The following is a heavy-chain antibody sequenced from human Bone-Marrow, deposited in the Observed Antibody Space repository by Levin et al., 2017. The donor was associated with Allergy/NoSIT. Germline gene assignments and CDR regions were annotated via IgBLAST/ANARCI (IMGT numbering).Heavy chain of an antibody. CDR1: GFTFSSSW. CDR3: ARDPAYGALDY. D-gene: IGHD4-17*01. Sequence: QAGGSLRLSCAASGFTFSSSWMTWVGQAPGRGLEWVANMNPDGSAKYHVDSVKGRFTISRDNAYNSLYLQMNSLRVEDTAVYYCARDPAYGALDYWGQGTLVTVSA. J-gene: IGHJ4*02. V-gene: IGHV3-7*04. CDR2: MNPDGSAK.